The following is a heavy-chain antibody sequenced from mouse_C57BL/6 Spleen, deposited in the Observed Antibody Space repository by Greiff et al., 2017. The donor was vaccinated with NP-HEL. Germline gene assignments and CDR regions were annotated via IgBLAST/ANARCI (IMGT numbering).Heavy chain of an antibody. CDR2: IYPGSGNT. CDR3: ARSPYGSSYDYAMDY. CDR1: GYTFTDYY. J-gene: IGHJ4*01. Sequence: QVQLQQSGAELVRPGASVKLSCKASGYTFTDYYINWVKQRPGQGLEWIARIYPGSGNTYYNEKFKGKATLTAEKSSSTAYMQLSSLTSEDSAVYFCARSPYGSSYDYAMDYWGQGTSVTVSS. V-gene: IGHV1-76*01. D-gene: IGHD1-1*01.